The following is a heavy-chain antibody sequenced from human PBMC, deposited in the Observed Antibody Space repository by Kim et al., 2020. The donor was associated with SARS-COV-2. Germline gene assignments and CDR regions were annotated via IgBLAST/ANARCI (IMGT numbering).Heavy chain of an antibody. CDR3: ARGMEWLLLGPPDY. Sequence: GGSLRLSCAASGFTFSSYSMNWVRQAPGKGLEWVSSISSSSSYIYYADSVKGRFTISRDNAKNSLYLQMNSLRAEDTAVYYCARGMEWLLLGPPDYWGQGTLVTVSS. D-gene: IGHD3-3*01. J-gene: IGHJ4*02. CDR2: ISSSSSYI. V-gene: IGHV3-21*01. CDR1: GFTFSSYS.